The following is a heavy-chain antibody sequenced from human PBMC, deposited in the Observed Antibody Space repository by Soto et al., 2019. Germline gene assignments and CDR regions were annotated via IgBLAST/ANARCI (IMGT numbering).Heavy chain of an antibody. J-gene: IGHJ4*02. D-gene: IGHD2-21*02. CDR2: IYWDDDN. Sequence: QITLKESGPTLVKPTQTLTLTCTFSGFSLSTSGVGVGWIRQPPGKALEWLAFIYWDDDNRYSPSLKSRLTITHDTSKNQVVLTTTHPDPVDTATYYRAHRVCVGGCPLDHWGQGTLLTVSS. V-gene: IGHV2-5*02. CDR1: GFSLSTSGVG. CDR3: AHRVCVGGCPLDH.